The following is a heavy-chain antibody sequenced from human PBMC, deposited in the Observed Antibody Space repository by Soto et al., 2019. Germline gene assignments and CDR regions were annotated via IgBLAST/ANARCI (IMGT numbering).Heavy chain of an antibody. CDR3: ARRAVRYYYYYYYMDV. J-gene: IGHJ6*03. CDR1: GGSITSGGYY. CDR2: IYYSGST. V-gene: IGHV4-31*03. D-gene: IGHD4-17*01. Sequence: PSETLSLTCTVSGGSITSGGYYWSWIRQHPGKGLEWIGYIYYSGSTYYNPSLKSRVTISVDTSKKQFSLNLSSVTAADTAVYYRARRAVRYYYYYYYMDVWGKGTTVTVSS.